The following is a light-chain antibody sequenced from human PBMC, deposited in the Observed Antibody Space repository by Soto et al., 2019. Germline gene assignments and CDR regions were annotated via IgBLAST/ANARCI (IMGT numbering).Light chain of an antibody. CDR2: EVN. CDR3: SSYTSSSTLVV. J-gene: IGLJ2*01. CDR1: SSDVGGYNF. V-gene: IGLV2-14*01. Sequence: QSALTQPASVSGSRGQSITISCSGTSSDVGGYNFVSWYQQHPGKAPKLMIFEVNNRPSGVSDRFSGSKSGNTASLTISGLQAEDEADYYCSSYTSSSTLVVFGGGTQLTVL.